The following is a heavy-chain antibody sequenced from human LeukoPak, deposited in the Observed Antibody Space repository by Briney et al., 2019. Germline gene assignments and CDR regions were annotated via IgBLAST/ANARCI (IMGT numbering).Heavy chain of an antibody. CDR3: ARGSSSWSSKAKYYFDY. Sequence: SETLSLTCTVSGGSISTSNYYWGWIRQPPGKGLEWIGNIFYSGSTYYNPSLKSRVTISVDTSKNQFSLKLSSVTAADTAVYYCARGSSSWSSKAKYYFDYWGQGTLVTVSS. CDR2: IFYSGST. D-gene: IGHD6-13*01. CDR1: GGSISTSNYY. J-gene: IGHJ4*02. V-gene: IGHV4-39*07.